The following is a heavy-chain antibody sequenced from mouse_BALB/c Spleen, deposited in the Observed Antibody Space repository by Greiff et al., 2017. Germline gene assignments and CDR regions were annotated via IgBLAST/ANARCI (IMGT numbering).Heavy chain of an antibody. J-gene: IGHJ2*01. V-gene: IGHV1S81*02. Sequence: QVQLQQPGAELVKPGASVKLSCKASGYTFTSYWMHWVKQRPGQGLEWIGEINPSNGRTNYNEKFKGKATLTVDTSSSTAYVDLSSLTSEDSAVYYCARYWDYFDYWGEGTTLTVSS. CDR1: GYTFTSYW. D-gene: IGHD4-1*01. CDR2: INPSNGRT. CDR3: ARYWDYFDY.